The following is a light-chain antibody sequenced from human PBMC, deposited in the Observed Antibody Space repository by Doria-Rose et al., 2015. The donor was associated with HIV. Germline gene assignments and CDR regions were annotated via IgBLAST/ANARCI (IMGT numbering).Light chain of an antibody. CDR1: QSVSSSY. CDR3: QQYGSSPRT. J-gene: IGKJ1*01. Sequence: TQSPGTLSLSPGERATLSCRASQSVSSSYLAWYQQKPGQAPRLLIYGASSRATGIPDRFSGSGSGTDFTLTISRLEPEDFAVYYCQQYGSSPRTFGQGTKAEIK. V-gene: IGKV3-20*01. CDR2: GAS.